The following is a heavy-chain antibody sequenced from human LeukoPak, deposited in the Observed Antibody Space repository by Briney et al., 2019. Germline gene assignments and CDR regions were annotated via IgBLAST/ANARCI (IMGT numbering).Heavy chain of an antibody. CDR3: ARDNPYGSGTDY. D-gene: IGHD3-10*01. J-gene: IGHJ4*02. V-gene: IGHV4-39*07. CDR2: VYFSGRT. CDR1: GGSISSSSYY. Sequence: SETLSLTCNVSGGSISSSSYYWGWIRQPPGKGLEWIGSVYFSGRTYYNMSLKSRVTISIDTSKNQFSLKVNSVTAADTAVYYCARDNPYGSGTDYWGQGTLVTVSS.